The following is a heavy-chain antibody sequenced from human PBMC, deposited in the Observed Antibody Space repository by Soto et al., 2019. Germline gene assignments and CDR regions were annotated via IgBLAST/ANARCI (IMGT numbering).Heavy chain of an antibody. V-gene: IGHV4-34*01. Sequence: SETLSLTCAVYGGSFSGYYWSWIRQPPGKGLEWIGEINHSGSTNYNPSLKSRVTISVDTSKNQFSLKLSSMTAADTAVYYCARGVGYYYYYYMDVWGKGTTVTVSS. CDR3: ARGVGYYYYYYMDV. J-gene: IGHJ6*03. CDR2: INHSGST. CDR1: GGSFSGYY.